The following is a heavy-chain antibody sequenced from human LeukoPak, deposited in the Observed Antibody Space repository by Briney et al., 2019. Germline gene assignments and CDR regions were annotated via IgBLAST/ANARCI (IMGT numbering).Heavy chain of an antibody. D-gene: IGHD3-10*01. Sequence: GASVKVSCKASGFTFTSSAVQWVRQARGQRLEWIGWIVVGSGNTNYAQKFQERVTITRDMSTSTAYMELSSLRSEDTAVYYCARVRITMVRGVPGAFDIWGQGTMVTVSS. CDR3: ARVRITMVRGVPGAFDI. J-gene: IGHJ3*02. CDR1: GFTFTSSA. V-gene: IGHV1-58*01. CDR2: IVVGSGNT.